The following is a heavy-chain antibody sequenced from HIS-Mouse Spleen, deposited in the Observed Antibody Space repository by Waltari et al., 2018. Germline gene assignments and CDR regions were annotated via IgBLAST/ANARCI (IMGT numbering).Heavy chain of an antibody. Sequence: QVQLQESGPGLVKPSETLSLTCTGSGGSISSYYWSWIRRPAGKGLEWIGRIYTSGSTNYNPSLKSRVTMSEDTSKNQFSLKLSSVTAADTAVYYCARETGYSSSWSFDYWGQGTLVTVSS. J-gene: IGHJ4*02. CDR3: ARETGYSSSWSFDY. D-gene: IGHD6-13*01. CDR1: GGSISSYY. CDR2: IYTSGST. V-gene: IGHV4-4*07.